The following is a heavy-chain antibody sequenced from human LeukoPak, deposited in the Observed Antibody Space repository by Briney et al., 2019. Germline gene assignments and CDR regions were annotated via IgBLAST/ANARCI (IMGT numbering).Heavy chain of an antibody. V-gene: IGHV3-48*02. CDR3: ARNYYASGTYYLNDY. CDR1: GFTFHIYE. D-gene: IGHD3-10*01. J-gene: IGHJ4*02. Sequence: PGGSLRLSCAASGFTFHIYEMNWVRQAPGKGLEWVSYISGTSSTVYYADSVQGRFTISRDNAKNSLYLQMNSLRDEDTAVYYCARNYYASGTYYLNDYWGQGTLVTVSS. CDR2: ISGTSSTV.